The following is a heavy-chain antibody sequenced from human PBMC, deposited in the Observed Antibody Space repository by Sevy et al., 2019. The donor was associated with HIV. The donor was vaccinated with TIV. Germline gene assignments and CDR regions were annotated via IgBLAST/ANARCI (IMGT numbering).Heavy chain of an antibody. CDR2: ISSSSSYI. V-gene: IGHV3-21*01. D-gene: IGHD1-1*01. CDR1: GFTFSSYS. CDR3: VGPRRAGTCLGCFDY. Sequence: GGSLRLSCAASGFTFSSYSMNWVRQAPGKGLEWVSSISSSSSYIYYADSVKGRFTISRDNAKNSLYLQMNSLRAEDTAVYYCVGPRRAGTCLGCFDYWGQGTLVTVSS. J-gene: IGHJ4*02.